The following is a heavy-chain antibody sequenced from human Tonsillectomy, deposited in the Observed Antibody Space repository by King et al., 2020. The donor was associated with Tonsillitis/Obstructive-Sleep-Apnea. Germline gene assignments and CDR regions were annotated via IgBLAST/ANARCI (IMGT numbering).Heavy chain of an antibody. CDR3: AKSRRYSTNDAFEI. J-gene: IGHJ3*02. Sequence: VQLVESGGGLEQPGGSLRLSCAASGFTFSTYAMSWVRQAPGKELEWASGISGGGGSTFYADSVKGRFTISRDNSKNTLDFQMNSLRAEDTAVYYCAKSRRYSTNDAFEIWGQGTMVTVSS. D-gene: IGHD6-13*01. CDR1: GFTFSTYA. V-gene: IGHV3-23*04. CDR2: ISGGGGST.